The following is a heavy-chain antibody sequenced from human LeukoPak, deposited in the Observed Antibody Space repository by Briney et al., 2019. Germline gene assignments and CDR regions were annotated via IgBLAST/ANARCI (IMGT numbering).Heavy chain of an antibody. J-gene: IGHJ4*02. CDR1: GFTFSTYD. CDR3: AGGQMFTSGGFDN. V-gene: IGHV3-30*03. CDR2: ISYDGSNK. Sequence: GGSLRLSCASSGFTFSTYDMHWVRQAPGKGLEWVAVISYDGSNKYYADSVKGRFTISRDNSKNMVYLQMNSLRAEDTALYYCAGGQMFTSGGFDNWGQGALVTVSS. D-gene: IGHD6-19*01.